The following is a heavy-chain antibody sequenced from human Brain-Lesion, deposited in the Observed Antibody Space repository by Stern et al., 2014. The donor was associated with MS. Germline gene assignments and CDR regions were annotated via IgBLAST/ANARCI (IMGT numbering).Heavy chain of an antibody. CDR2: IFNRGST. V-gene: IGHV4-61*02. D-gene: IGHD2-2*01. J-gene: IGHJ6*02. CDR3: ARGRVVPGFQYYATDV. CDR1: GGSISSGGYY. Sequence: QVQLQQWGPGLVKPSQTLSLSCTVSGGSISSGGYYWSWIRQPAGKGLEWIGRIFNRGSTRYHPSLQSRGTIAIETSKTPISLRLTPMTAADTAVYYCARGRVVPGFQYYATDVWGQGTTVIVSS.